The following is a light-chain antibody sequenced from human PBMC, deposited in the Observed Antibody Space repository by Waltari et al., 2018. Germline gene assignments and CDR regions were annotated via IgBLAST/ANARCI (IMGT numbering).Light chain of an antibody. V-gene: IGKV1D-16*01. CDR3: QQYYSYFT. CDR2: AAS. Sequence: QMTQSPLSVSASIGDRVAISCRASQDIASWLAWYQQHPGKAPRLLVYAASNLQSGVPSRFSGSGSGTNFTLTINSLQPDDFATYSCQQYYSYFTFGGGAKVEIK. J-gene: IGKJ4*01. CDR1: QDIASW.